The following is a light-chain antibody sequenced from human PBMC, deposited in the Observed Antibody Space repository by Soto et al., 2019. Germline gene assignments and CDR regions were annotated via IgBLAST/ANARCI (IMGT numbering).Light chain of an antibody. CDR2: DAS. CDR3: QHYNSYPLT. V-gene: IGKV1-5*01. CDR1: QFISDW. J-gene: IGKJ1*01. Sequence: DIQMTQSPSTLSSSVGDRANITFRASQFISDWLAWYQQKPGKAPKLLIYDASYLHSGVSARFIGSGSGTEFTLTIGSLQPDDFATYYCQHYNSYPLTFGQGTKVDIK.